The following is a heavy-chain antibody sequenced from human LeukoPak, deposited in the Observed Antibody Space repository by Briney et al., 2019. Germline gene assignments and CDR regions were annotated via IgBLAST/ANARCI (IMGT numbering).Heavy chain of an antibody. CDR3: ARNFRYGGTFYFDY. Sequence: PGGSLRLSCATSGFTFSDHYMDWVRQAPGRGLEWVGRTRNKANSYTTEYAASVKGRFTISRDDSKTSVVLQMHSLQTEDTAVYYCARNFRYGGTFYFDYWGQGTLVTVSS. J-gene: IGHJ4*02. CDR2: TRNKANSYTT. V-gene: IGHV3-72*01. D-gene: IGHD1-26*01. CDR1: GFTFSDHY.